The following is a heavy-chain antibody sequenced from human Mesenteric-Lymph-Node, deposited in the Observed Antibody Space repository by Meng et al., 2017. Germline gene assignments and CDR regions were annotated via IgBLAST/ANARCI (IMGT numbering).Heavy chain of an antibody. CDR1: GFTFSFFA. J-gene: IGHJ5*02. D-gene: IGHD1-26*01. Sequence: GGSLRLSCAASGFTFSFFALSWVRQAPGKGLEWVSAISGGGVSTYYADSVKGRFTISRDNSKDTLYLQMNSLRAEDTAVYYCARDPYSGSHNNWFDPWGQGTLVTVSS. CDR3: ARDPYSGSHNNWFDP. V-gene: IGHV3-23*01. CDR2: ISGGGVST.